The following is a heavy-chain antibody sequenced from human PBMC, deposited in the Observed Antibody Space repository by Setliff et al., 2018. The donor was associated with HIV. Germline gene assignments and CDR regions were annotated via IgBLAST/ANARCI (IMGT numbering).Heavy chain of an antibody. CDR3: ASRVYYYDDFRTLREEGFVP. CDR2: IYHSGKT. D-gene: IGHD3-22*01. V-gene: IGHV4-39*01. Sequence: SETLSLTCSVSGGSISDNKYYWSWIRQPPGKGLEWTGSIYHSGKTYYNPSLKSRLTISVDASKNQFSLNLSSVTAADTAVYYCASRVYYYDDFRTLREEGFVPWGQGTLVTVSS. CDR1: GGSISDNKYY. J-gene: IGHJ5*02.